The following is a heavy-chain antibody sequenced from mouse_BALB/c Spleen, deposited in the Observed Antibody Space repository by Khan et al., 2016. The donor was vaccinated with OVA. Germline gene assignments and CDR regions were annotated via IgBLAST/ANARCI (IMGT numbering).Heavy chain of an antibody. CDR3: AKTGYAMDY. CDR2: IWAGGST. Sequence: QVQLKESGPGLVAPSQSLSITCTVSGSSLTSFGVHWVRQPPGKGLEWLGLIWAGGSTTYNSALISRLNLSKDNSKSQVFLKMNSLQTDDTAMVYCAKTGYAMDYWGQGTSVTVSS. CDR1: GSSLTSFG. V-gene: IGHV2-9*02. D-gene: IGHD4-1*01. J-gene: IGHJ4*01.